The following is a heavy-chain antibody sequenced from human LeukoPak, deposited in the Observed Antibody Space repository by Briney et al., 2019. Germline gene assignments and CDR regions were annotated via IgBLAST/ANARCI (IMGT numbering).Heavy chain of an antibody. CDR3: ARDRTSYCSGGSCYEPDY. Sequence: ASVKVSCKAPGYTFTGYYMHWVRQAPGQGLEWMGWINPNSGGTNYAQKFQGRVTMTRDTSISTAYMELSRLRSDDTAVYYCARDRTSYCSGGSCYEPDYWGQGTLVTVSS. CDR1: GYTFTGYY. CDR2: INPNSGGT. D-gene: IGHD2-15*01. J-gene: IGHJ4*02. V-gene: IGHV1-2*02.